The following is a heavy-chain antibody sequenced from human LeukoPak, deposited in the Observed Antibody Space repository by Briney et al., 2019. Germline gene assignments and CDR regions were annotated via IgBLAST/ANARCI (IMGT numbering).Heavy chain of an antibody. CDR2: ISYDGSNK. V-gene: IGHV3-30*18. CDR3: AKEGIGYFDY. D-gene: IGHD2-21*01. J-gene: IGHJ4*02. Sequence: PGRSVGLSCAACGFTFSSYGMQGVRQAPGKGLEGVAVISYDGSNKYYAESVKGRVTIYRDNSKNTLYLQMNSLRAEDTAVYYCAKEGIGYFDYWGQGTLVTVSS. CDR1: GFTFSSYG.